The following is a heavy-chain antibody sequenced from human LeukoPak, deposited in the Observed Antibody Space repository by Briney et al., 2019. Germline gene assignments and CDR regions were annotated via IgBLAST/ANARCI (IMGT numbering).Heavy chain of an antibody. V-gene: IGHV7-4-1*02. Sequence: ASVEVSCKASGYSLTHYAMNWVRQAPGQGLEWMGWINTNTGNSTYAQGFTGRFVFSLDTSVSTAYLQISSLEAEDTAIYYCARLYGAFDYWGQGTLVTVSS. D-gene: IGHD1-26*01. CDR1: GYSLTHYA. J-gene: IGHJ4*02. CDR2: INTNTGNS. CDR3: ARLYGAFDY.